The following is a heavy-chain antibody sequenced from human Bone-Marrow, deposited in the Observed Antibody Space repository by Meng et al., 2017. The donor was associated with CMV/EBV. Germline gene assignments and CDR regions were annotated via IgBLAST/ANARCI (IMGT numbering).Heavy chain of an antibody. CDR2: ISWDGGST. D-gene: IGHD3-22*01. CDR3: AGSYGSSGWGWFKP. Sequence: GESLKISCAASGFTFDDYTMHWVRQAPGKGLEWVSLISWDGGSTYYADSVKGRFTISRDNSKNTLYLQMNSLRTEDNALYHCAGSYGSSGWGWFKPWDKGTLVTVSS. J-gene: IGHJ5*02. V-gene: IGHV3-43*01. CDR1: GFTFDDYT.